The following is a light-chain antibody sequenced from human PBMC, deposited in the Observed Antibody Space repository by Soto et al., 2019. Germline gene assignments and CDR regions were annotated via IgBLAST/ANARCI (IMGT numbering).Light chain of an antibody. CDR1: QNIANRS. V-gene: IGKV3-20*01. Sequence: EIVLTQSPGTLSLSPGLRATLSCRASQNIANRSVAWYQQHPGQAPRLLIYASSTRATGIPDRFSGSGSGTDFPLTISRLEPEDFAVYHCQQYRTSPYTFGQGTKLEIK. J-gene: IGKJ2*01. CDR3: QQYRTSPYT. CDR2: ASS.